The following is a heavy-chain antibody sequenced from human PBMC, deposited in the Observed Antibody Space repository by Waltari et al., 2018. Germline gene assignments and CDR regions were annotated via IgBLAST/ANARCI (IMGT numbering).Heavy chain of an antibody. Sequence: QVQLQQWGAGLLKPSETLSLTCAVFGGSFSGYYWSWIRRPPGKGLEWMGEINHSGSTNYNPSLKSRVTISVDTSKNQFSLKLSSVTAADTAVYYCAIYGSGSYYYYYYGMDVWGQGTTVTVSS. D-gene: IGHD3-10*01. CDR3: AIYGSGSYYYYYYGMDV. J-gene: IGHJ6*02. CDR2: INHSGST. V-gene: IGHV4-34*01. CDR1: GGSFSGYY.